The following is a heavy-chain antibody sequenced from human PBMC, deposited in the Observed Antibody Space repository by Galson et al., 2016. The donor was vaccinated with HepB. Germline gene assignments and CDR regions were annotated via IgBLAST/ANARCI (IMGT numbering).Heavy chain of an antibody. CDR2: ISNSGSTI. CDR3: ARALRDSTRFYDY. D-gene: IGHD2-2*01. CDR1: GFSFSDYY. Sequence: SLRLSCAASGFSFSDYYMNWFRQAPGRGLEWLSYISNSGSTIFYADSVKGRFTISRDNARDSLFLQLNSLRAEDTAVYYCARALRDSTRFYDYWGQGALVTVSS. J-gene: IGHJ4*02. V-gene: IGHV3-11*01.